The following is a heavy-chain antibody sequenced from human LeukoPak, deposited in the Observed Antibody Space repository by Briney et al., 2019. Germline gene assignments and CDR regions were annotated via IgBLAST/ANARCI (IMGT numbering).Heavy chain of an antibody. V-gene: IGHV4-30-4*01. J-gene: IGHJ4*02. D-gene: IGHD1-14*01. CDR1: GGSISGGDYY. CDR2: IYYSGST. Sequence: PSETLSLTCTVSGGSISGGDYYWSWIRQPPGKGLEWIGYIYYSGSTYYNPSLKSRVTISVDTSKNQFSLKLSSVTAADTAVYYCARGQTTPLYSLDYWGQGTLVTVSS. CDR3: ARGQTTPLYSLDY.